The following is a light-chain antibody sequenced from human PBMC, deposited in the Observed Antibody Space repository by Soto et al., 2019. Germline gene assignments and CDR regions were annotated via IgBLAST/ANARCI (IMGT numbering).Light chain of an antibody. CDR2: DVS. J-gene: IGLJ2*01. V-gene: IGLV2-8*01. Sequence: QSVLTQPPSASGSPGQSVTISCTGTSSDVGGYNYVSWYQQHPGKAPKLIIYDVSQRPSGVPDRFSGSKSGNTASLTVSGLQAEDEADYYCSSYAGNNNLVFGGGTKLTVL. CDR3: SSYAGNNNLV. CDR1: SSDVGGYNY.